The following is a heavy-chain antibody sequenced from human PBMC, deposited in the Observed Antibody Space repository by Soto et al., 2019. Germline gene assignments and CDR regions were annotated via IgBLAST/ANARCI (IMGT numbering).Heavy chain of an antibody. V-gene: IGHV3-21*01. CDR1: GFTFSSYS. J-gene: IGHJ4*02. CDR3: AREVRDGYTYFDY. D-gene: IGHD5-12*01. Sequence: GGSLRLSCAASGFTFSSYSMNWVRQAPGKGLEWVSSISSSSSYIYYADSVKGRFTISRDNAKNSLYLQMNSLRAEDTAVYYCAREVRDGYTYFDYWGQGTLVTVSS. CDR2: ISSSSSYI.